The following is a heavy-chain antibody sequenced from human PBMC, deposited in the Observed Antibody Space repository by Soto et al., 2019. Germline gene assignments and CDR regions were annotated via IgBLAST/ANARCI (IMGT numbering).Heavy chain of an antibody. Sequence: GGVLRLSCTASGFTVGDYAMSWFRQAQWKGLEWVGFIRSEDDGGPTEYAASGKGRFTISRDDSKSIAYLQMNSLKTEDRPVYYCTRFGFIAAGGTYYYYGMEVSGQGTTVPVSS. CDR1: GFTVGDYA. CDR2: IRSEDDGGPT. CDR3: TRFGFIAAGGTYYYYGMEV. V-gene: IGHV3-49*03. J-gene: IGHJ6*02. D-gene: IGHD6-13*01.